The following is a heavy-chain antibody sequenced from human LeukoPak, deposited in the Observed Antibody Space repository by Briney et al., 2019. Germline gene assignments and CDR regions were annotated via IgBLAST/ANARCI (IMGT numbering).Heavy chain of an antibody. CDR1: GFTFSTYG. D-gene: IGHD3-10*01. Sequence: GSLRLSCAASGFTFSTYGMSWIRQPPGKGLEWIGEINHSGSTNYNPSLKSRVTISVDTSKNQFSLKLSSVTAADTAVYYCARLLHYYGSGSYYDYWGQGTLVTVSS. J-gene: IGHJ4*02. CDR3: ARLLHYYGSGSYYDY. CDR2: INHSGST. V-gene: IGHV4-34*01.